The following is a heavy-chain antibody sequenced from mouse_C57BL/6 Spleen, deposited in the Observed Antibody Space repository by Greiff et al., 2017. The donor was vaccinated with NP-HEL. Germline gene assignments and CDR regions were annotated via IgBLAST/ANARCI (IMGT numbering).Heavy chain of an antibody. J-gene: IGHJ3*01. CDR2: INPGSGGT. Sequence: VQLQQSGAELVRPGTSVKVSCKASGYAFTNYWIEWVKQRPGQGLEWIGVINPGSGGTNYNEKFKGKATLTADKSSSTAYMQLSSLTSEDSAVYFCEREGNGNYEVLAYWGQGTLVTVSA. CDR3: EREGNGNYEVLAY. CDR1: GYAFTNYW. D-gene: IGHD2-1*01. V-gene: IGHV1-54*01.